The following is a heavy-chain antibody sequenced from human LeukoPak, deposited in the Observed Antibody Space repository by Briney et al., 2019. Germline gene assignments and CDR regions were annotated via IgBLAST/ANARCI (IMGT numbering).Heavy chain of an antibody. CDR3: ARDRLVTHSGAFDI. V-gene: IGHV3-30*02. J-gene: IGHJ3*02. D-gene: IGHD3-9*01. CDR1: GFTFSSYG. Sequence: GGSLRLSCAASGFTFSSYGMHWVRQAPGKGLEWVAFIRYDGSNKYYADSVKGRFTISRDNSKNTLYLQMNSLRAEDTAVYYCARDRLVTHSGAFDIWGQGTMVTVSS. CDR2: IRYDGSNK.